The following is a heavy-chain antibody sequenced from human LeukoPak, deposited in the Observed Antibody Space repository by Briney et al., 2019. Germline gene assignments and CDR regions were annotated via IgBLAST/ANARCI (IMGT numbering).Heavy chain of an antibody. J-gene: IGHJ4*02. CDR3: PGVRSTVGCRLFDY. Sequence: PAGTLSLTCNDQDSIMKYNCSGIRERPRNKLKCMGHSYFIGSPNYNPSLKSRVTISLDTPNNQFSLTMSSVTAAETAVYYCPGVRSTVGCRLFDYWGQGILVIVSS. CDR1: QDSIMKYN. D-gene: IGHD1-26*01. CDR2: SYFIGSP. V-gene: IGHV4-59*12.